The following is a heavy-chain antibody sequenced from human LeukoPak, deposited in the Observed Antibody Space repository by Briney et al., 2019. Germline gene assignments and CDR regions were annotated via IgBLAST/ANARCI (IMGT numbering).Heavy chain of an antibody. CDR3: ARERHGTNWFDP. J-gene: IGHJ5*02. V-gene: IGHV4-31*03. CDR2: IYYSGST. CDR1: GGSISSGGYY. Sequence: PSETLSLTCTVSGGSISSGGYYWSWIRQHPGKGLEWIGYIYYSGSTYYNPSLKSRVTISVDTSKNQFSLKLSSVTAADTAVYYCARERHGTNWFDPWGQGTLVTVSS. D-gene: IGHD1-26*01.